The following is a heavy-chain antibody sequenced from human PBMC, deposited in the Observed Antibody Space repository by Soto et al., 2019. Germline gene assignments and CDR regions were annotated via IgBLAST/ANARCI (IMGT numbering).Heavy chain of an antibody. J-gene: IGHJ3*02. V-gene: IGHV1-2*02. D-gene: IGHD3-3*02. CDR2: INPNSGGT. Sequence: QVQLVQSGAEVTKPGASVKVSCKASGYIFTGYYIQWVRQAPGQGLEWMGWINPNSGGTKFAQKFQGRVTMTSDTSTNTAYMELRRLISDDTAVYYCARSHFWSGDYKDAFDIWGQGTMVTVSS. CDR1: GYIFTGYY. CDR3: ARSHFWSGDYKDAFDI.